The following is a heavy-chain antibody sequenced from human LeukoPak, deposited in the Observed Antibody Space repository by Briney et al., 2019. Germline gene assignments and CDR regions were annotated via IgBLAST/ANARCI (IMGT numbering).Heavy chain of an antibody. V-gene: IGHV3-7*01. CDR3: ARGNYYDRSGYFNF. Sequence: GGSLRLSCAASGFTFSSYWMSWVRQAPGKGLEWVVNIKQDGSEQYYVDSVKGRFTISRDNAKNSLYLQMNSLRAEDTAVYYCARGNYYDRSGYFNFWGQGTLVTVSS. J-gene: IGHJ4*02. D-gene: IGHD3-22*01. CDR2: IKQDGSEQ. CDR1: GFTFSSYW.